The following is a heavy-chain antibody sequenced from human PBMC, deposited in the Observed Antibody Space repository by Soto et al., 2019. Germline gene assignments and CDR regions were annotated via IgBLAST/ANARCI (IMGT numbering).Heavy chain of an antibody. J-gene: IGHJ4*02. V-gene: IGHV3-23*01. Sequence: PGVSLRLSCAASEFTFSNYAMSWVRQAPGKGLEWVSAISYGGGTTYYADSVKGRFTISRGNSKNTLYLQMNSLRAEDTAVYYCAKNPGYYYDSTGYHFDYWGQGTLVTVS. CDR3: AKNPGYYYDSTGYHFDY. CDR2: ISYGGGTT. CDR1: EFTFSNYA. D-gene: IGHD3-22*01.